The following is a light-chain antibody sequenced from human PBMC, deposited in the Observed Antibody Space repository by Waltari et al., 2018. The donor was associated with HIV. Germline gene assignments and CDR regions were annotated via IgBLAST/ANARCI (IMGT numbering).Light chain of an antibody. J-gene: IGLJ2*01. V-gene: IGLV3-19*01. CDR2: GQN. CDR3: DSRDTSGNHVV. Sequence: SSELTQDPAVSVALGQTVRITCQGASLSFYYATRYQQKPGQAPFLLVYGQNNRPSGIPYLFSGSSSGNTASLTITVAQAEDEADDYCDSRDTSGNHVVFGGGTKVTVL. CDR1: SLSFYY.